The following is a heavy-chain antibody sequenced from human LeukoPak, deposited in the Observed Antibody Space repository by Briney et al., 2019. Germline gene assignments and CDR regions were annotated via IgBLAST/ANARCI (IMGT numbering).Heavy chain of an antibody. CDR3: ARDRVRGAITYAGFDP. J-gene: IGHJ5*02. V-gene: IGHV4-31*03. Sequence: SQTLSLTCTVSVGSISSGGYYWSWIRQHPGKGLEWIGYILYSGRTYYNPSLKSRVTISIDTSKNQFSLKLTSVTAADTAVYYCARDRVRGAITYAGFDPWGQGTLVTVSS. D-gene: IGHD3-10*01. CDR1: VGSISSGGYY. CDR2: ILYSGRT.